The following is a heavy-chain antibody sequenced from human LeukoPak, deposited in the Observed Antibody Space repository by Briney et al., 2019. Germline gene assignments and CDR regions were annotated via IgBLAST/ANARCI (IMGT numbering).Heavy chain of an antibody. CDR3: AGRGHRYSRD. CDR1: GDSVSSGY. J-gene: IGHJ1*01. V-gene: IGHV4-4*09. Sequence: PSETLSLICNVSGDSVSSGYWSWIRQSPGEGLEWIGFIQDSGITDYNPSLKSRLLMSVDTSKNQFSLNLRSVTAADTAVYYCAGRGHRYSRDWGQGILVTISS. CDR2: IQDSGIT. D-gene: IGHD2-15*01.